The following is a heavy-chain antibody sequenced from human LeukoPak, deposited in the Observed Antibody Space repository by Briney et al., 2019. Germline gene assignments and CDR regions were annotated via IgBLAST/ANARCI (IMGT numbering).Heavy chain of an antibody. V-gene: IGHV1-46*01. CDR1: GYTFTTYN. J-gene: IGHJ3*02. Sequence: ASVKVSCKASGYTFTTYNIHWVRQAPGQGLEWMGRIYAGSSSTIYAQKFQGRVTITRDTSTSTVYMDLRSLRSDDTAVYYCARGGLGGMTTVVLDAFDIWGQGTMVTVSS. CDR2: IYAGSSST. CDR3: ARGGLGGMTTVVLDAFDI. D-gene: IGHD4-23*01.